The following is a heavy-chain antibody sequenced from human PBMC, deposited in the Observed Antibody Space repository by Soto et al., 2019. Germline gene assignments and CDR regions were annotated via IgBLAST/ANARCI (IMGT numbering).Heavy chain of an antibody. J-gene: IGHJ4*02. Sequence: PGGSLRLSCAASGSSFRDYYMSWIRQSPGKGLEWLSYITSSSSYTHYADSVKGRFTISRDNAKNSLYLQMNSLRVEDTAVYYCTGGQDNLAVNFDYWGQGTPVTVSS. CDR3: TGGQDNLAVNFDY. D-gene: IGHD1-1*01. V-gene: IGHV3-11*03. CDR2: ITSSSSYT. CDR1: GSSFRDYY.